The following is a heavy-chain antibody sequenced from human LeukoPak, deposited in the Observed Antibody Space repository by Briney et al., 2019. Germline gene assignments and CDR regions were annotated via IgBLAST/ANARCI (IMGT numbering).Heavy chain of an antibody. CDR3: AREGKDYYGSGSYPY. J-gene: IGHJ4*02. CDR2: INAYNGNT. V-gene: IGHV1-18*01. Sequence: ASVKVSCKASGYTFTSYGISWVRQAPGQGLEWMGWINAYNGNTNYAQMLQGRVTMTTDTSTSTAYMELSSLRSEDTAVYYCAREGKDYYGSGSYPYWGQGTLVTVSS. D-gene: IGHD3-10*01. CDR1: GYTFTSYG.